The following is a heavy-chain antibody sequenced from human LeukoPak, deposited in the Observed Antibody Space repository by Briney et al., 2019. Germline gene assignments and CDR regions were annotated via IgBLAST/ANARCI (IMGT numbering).Heavy chain of an antibody. D-gene: IGHD3-22*01. CDR1: GYSFTSYW. CDR3: ARLADSSGYYLDY. CDR2: IYPGDSDT. J-gene: IGHJ4*02. Sequence: SGESLTISCKGSGYSFTSYWIGWVRQMPGKGLEWMGIIYPGDSDTRYTPSLQGHVTISADKAISTAYLQWSSLQASDSAMFYCARLADSSGYYLDYWGQGTLVTVSS. V-gene: IGHV5-51*01.